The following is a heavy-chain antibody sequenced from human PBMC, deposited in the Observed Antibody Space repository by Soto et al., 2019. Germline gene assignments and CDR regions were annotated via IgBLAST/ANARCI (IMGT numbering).Heavy chain of an antibody. CDR1: GFTVSSNY. V-gene: IGHV3-66*01. Sequence: EVQLEESGGGLVQPGGSLRLSCAASGFTVSSNYMNWVRQAPGKGLEWVSVIYDGGSTSYADSVKGRFTISRDNSKNTLYLQMNSLRAEDTAVYYCARVRSSSCPVGCYYYGMDVWGQGTTLTVSS. D-gene: IGHD2-2*01. CDR2: IYDGGST. J-gene: IGHJ6*02. CDR3: ARVRSSSCPVGCYYYGMDV.